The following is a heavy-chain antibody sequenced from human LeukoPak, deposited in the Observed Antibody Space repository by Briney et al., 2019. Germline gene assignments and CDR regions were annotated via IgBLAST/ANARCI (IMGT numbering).Heavy chain of an antibody. CDR3: ARDPGYSYGTSWFDP. J-gene: IGHJ5*02. Sequence: ASVKVSCKASGYTFTSYGINWVRQAPGQGLEWMGWISAYNGNTNYAQKLQGRVTMTTDTSTSTAYMELRSPRSDDTVVYYCARDPGYSYGTSWFDPWGQGTLVTVSS. CDR2: ISAYNGNT. V-gene: IGHV1-18*01. CDR1: GYTFTSYG. D-gene: IGHD5-18*01.